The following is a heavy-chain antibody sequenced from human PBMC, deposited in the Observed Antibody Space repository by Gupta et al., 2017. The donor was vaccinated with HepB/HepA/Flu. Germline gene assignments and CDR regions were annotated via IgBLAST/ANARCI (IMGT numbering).Heavy chain of an antibody. CDR2: IGYDDGKDK. J-gene: IGHJ4*02. Sequence: QVHLLEPRGGVVQPGRSLRLSCATSGFTFSTYAMHWVRQAPGKGLEWVELIGYDDGKDKYYADSVKGGFAISRDNSKNTVYLQMNDLRAEDTALYYCARPGGSRASCHNNINYLDYWGQGSLVSVSS. V-gene: IGHV3-33*01. CDR1: GFTFSTYA. CDR3: ARPGGSRASCHNNINYLDY. D-gene: IGHD1/OR15-1a*01.